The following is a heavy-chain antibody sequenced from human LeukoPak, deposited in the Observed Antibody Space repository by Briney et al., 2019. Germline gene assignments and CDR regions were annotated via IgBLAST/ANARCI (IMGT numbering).Heavy chain of an antibody. J-gene: IGHJ4*01. CDR3: ARDGTAAGLYFDL. Sequence: AGGSLRLSCAVSGFTFSSCWMNWVRQAPGKGLEWVASIKQDGGEKSYVDSVKGRFTISRDNAKNSLYLQMSSLRAEDTAVYYCARDGTAAGLYFDLWGQGTLVTVSS. CDR2: IKQDGGEK. CDR1: GFTFSSCW. D-gene: IGHD6-13*01. V-gene: IGHV3-7*01.